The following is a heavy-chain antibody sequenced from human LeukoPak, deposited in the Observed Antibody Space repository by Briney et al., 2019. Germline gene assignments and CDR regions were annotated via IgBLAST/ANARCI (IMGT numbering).Heavy chain of an antibody. Sequence: AGGSLRLSCAVSGFTFSSYAMSWVRQAPGKGLEWFSAISGSGGSTSYADSVKGRFTISRDNSKNTLYLQMDSLRAEDTAVYYWGKGEQQLALNWFDPWGQGTLVTVSS. D-gene: IGHD6-13*01. CDR3: GKGEQQLALNWFDP. CDR1: GFTFSSYA. J-gene: IGHJ5*02. V-gene: IGHV3-23*01. CDR2: ISGSGGST.